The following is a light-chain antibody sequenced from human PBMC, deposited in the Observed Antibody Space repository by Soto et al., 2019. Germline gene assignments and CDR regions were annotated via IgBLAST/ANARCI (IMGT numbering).Light chain of an antibody. Sequence: QSALPQPPSGSGVPGQRVTISCTGSSSNIVAGYDVHWYQQLPGTAPKLLIYGNSNRPSGVPDRFSGSKSGTSASLAITGLQSEDEADYYCQSYESSLSCYVFGTGTKVTVL. J-gene: IGLJ1*01. CDR3: QSYESSLSCYV. V-gene: IGLV1-40*01. CDR1: SSNIVAGYD. CDR2: GNS.